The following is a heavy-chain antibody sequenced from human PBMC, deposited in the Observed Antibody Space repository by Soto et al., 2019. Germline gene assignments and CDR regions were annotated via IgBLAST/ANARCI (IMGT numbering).Heavy chain of an antibody. V-gene: IGHV3-48*03. D-gene: IGHD5-12*01. CDR1: GFTFSSYE. J-gene: IGHJ4*02. CDR2: ISSSGSTI. Sequence: GGSLRLSCAASGFTFSSYEMNWVRQAPGKGLEWVSYISSSGSTIYYADSVKGQFTISRDNAKNTLYLQMNSLRAEDTAAYYCASQSGYSGYDSSYYFDYWGQGTLVTVSS. CDR3: ASQSGYSGYDSSYYFDY.